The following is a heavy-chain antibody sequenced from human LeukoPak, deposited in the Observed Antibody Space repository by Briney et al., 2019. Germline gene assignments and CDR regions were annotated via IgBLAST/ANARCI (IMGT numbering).Heavy chain of an antibody. D-gene: IGHD6-19*01. CDR1: GFTFSSYG. CDR2: LNGGGDTT. V-gene: IGHV3-23*01. Sequence: GGSLRLSCVASGFTFSSYGMSWVRQAPGKGLEWVSSLNGGGDTTYYADSVKGRFTISRDNSKNTLYLQMNSLRAEDTAVYYCAKSIPTIAVAVSTRQWGQGTLVTVSS. J-gene: IGHJ4*02. CDR3: AKSIPTIAVAVSTRQ.